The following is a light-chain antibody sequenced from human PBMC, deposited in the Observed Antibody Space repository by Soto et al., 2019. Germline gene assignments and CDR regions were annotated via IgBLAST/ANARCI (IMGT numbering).Light chain of an antibody. J-gene: IGLJ1*01. V-gene: IGLV1-40*01. CDR1: SSNIGAGYN. CDR2: GNS. CDR3: QSYDSSLSGFYV. Sequence: QAVVTQPPSVSGAPGQRVTISCTGSSSNIGAGYNVHWYQQLPGTAPKRLIYGNSNRPSGVPDRFSGSKSGTSASLAITGIQAEDEADYSCQSYDSSLSGFYVFGTGTKLTVL.